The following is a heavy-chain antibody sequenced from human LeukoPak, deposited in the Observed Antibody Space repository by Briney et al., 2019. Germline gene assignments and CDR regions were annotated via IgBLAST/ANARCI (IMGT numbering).Heavy chain of an antibody. J-gene: IGHJ4*02. Sequence: PGGSLRLSCAASGFTFSSYSMNWVRQAPGKGLEWVSSISSSSSYIYYADSVKGRFTISRDNAKNSLYLQMNSLRAEDTAVYYCARDKAVVGATLRLKGPDYWGQGTLVTVSS. CDR1: GFTFSSYS. CDR2: ISSSSSYI. D-gene: IGHD1-26*01. V-gene: IGHV3-21*01. CDR3: ARDKAVVGATLRLKGPDY.